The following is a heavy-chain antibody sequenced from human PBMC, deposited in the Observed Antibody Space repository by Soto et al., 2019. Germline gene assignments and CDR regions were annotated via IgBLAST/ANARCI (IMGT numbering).Heavy chain of an antibody. CDR1: GFTFSSYW. CDR3: ATDTYCPAACYRGHGN. Sequence: EVQLVESGGDLVQPGGSLRLSCAASGFTFSSYWMAWVRQSPGKGLEWVASMNQRGSDLQYVDSVQGRFTISRDNARDLLYLQMNTLRAEDTAIYCCATDTYCPAACYRGHGNWGQGTLVTVSS. CDR2: MNQRGSDL. V-gene: IGHV3-7*01. D-gene: IGHD2-8*02. J-gene: IGHJ4*02.